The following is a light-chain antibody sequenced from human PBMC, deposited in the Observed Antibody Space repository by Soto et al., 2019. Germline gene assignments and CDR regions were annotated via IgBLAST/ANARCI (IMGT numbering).Light chain of an antibody. CDR1: QSISTL. V-gene: IGKV1-5*01. CDR2: DAS. CDR3: QQYNGYWT. J-gene: IGKJ1*01. Sequence: DIQMTQSPSTLSASVGDRVTITCRASQSISTLLAWYQQKPGKAPKLLIYDASSLESGVPSRFSGRGSGTELTLTISSLQPDDFATYYCQQYNGYWTFGQGTKVDIK.